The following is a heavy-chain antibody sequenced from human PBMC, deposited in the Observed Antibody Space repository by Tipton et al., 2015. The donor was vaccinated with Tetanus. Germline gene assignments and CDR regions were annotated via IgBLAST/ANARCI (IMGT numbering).Heavy chain of an antibody. CDR3: ARGQARGARGWNYFDY. CDR2: IYFSGST. J-gene: IGHJ4*02. V-gene: IGHV4-31*03. Sequence: TLSLTCTVSGGSISRGGYYWTWIRQHPGKGLEWIGDIYFSGSTYYNPSLKSRVTISVDTSKNQFSLKLNSVTAADTAVYYCARGQARGARGWNYFDYWGQGTLVTVSS. CDR1: GGSISRGGYY. D-gene: IGHD1-26*01.